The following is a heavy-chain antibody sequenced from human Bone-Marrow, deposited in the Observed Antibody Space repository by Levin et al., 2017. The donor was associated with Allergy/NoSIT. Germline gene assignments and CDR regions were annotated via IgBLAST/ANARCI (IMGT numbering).Heavy chain of an antibody. Sequence: PGGSLRLSCEVSGFSFRTYWMTWVRQAPGEGLEWVGNIKEDGREQQYGASVKGRFTISRDNARKSLFLQMNNLRVEDTAMYYCTRDPARYGTGWGSFDFWGRGTQVVVSS. D-gene: IGHD3-10*01. V-gene: IGHV3-7*01. CDR3: TRDPARYGTGWGSFDF. CDR2: IKEDGREQ. J-gene: IGHJ4*02. CDR1: GFSFRTYW.